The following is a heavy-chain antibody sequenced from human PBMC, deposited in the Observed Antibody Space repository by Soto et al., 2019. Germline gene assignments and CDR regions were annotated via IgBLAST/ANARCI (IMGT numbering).Heavy chain of an antibody. CDR3: ARAVGIAVTGLDL. J-gene: IGHJ5*02. CDR2: MNPANGSA. Sequence: QEQLVQSGAEVKRPGASVKISCRASGYNFISSNINWVRQAAGQRPEWLGWMNPANGSAAFARHFQGRVTMTRDTSTDTAYMELGGLSSGDTAMYYCARAVGIAVTGLDLWGPGTLVTVS. V-gene: IGHV1-8*01. D-gene: IGHD6-19*01. CDR1: GYNFISSN.